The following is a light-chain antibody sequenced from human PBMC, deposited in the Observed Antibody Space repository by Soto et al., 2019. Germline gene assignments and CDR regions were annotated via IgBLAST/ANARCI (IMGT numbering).Light chain of an antibody. V-gene: IGKV3-20*01. CDR1: QSISNNH. CDR2: EVS. CDR3: QQYGSSPLT. J-gene: IGKJ4*01. Sequence: EIVLTQSPGTLSLSPGEGATLSCRASQSISNNHLGWYQQKSGQAPRLLIYEVSRRATGISERFSGSGSGTAFTLTIRRLEPDDFAMYYCQQYGSSPLTFGGGTKVEIK.